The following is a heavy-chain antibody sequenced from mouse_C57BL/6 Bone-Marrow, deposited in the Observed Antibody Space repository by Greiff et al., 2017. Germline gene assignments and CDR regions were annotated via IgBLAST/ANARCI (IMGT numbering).Heavy chain of an antibody. CDR2: IRNKANNHAT. J-gene: IGHJ3*01. Sequence: EVHLVESGGGLVQPGGSMKLSCAASGFTFSDAWMDWVRQSPEKGLEWFALIRNKANNHATYYAESVKGRFTISRDDPKSSVYLQMNSLRPEDTGIYYCTGWERVRFAHWGQGTLVTVSA. D-gene: IGHD3-3*01. V-gene: IGHV6-6*01. CDR1: GFTFSDAW. CDR3: TGWERVRFAH.